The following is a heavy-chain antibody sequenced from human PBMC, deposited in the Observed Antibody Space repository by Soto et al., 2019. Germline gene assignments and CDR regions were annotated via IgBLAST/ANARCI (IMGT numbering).Heavy chain of an antibody. D-gene: IGHD6-13*01. CDR3: AKDRRIALSHFDV. CDR2: ISGPGGST. Sequence: PRGSLPLAGAASGFTFTKFAMGRVLPAPGKGLEWVAAISGPGGSTNYAESVKGRFTISRDKSKDTVSLQMNSLRGEDTAVYFCAKDRRIALSHFDVWGQGTLVTVSS. J-gene: IGHJ4*02. CDR1: GFTFTKFA. V-gene: IGHV3-23*01.